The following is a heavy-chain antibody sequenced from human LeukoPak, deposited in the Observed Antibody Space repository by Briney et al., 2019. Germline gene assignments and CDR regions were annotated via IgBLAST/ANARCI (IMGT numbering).Heavy chain of an antibody. D-gene: IGHD3-22*01. CDR3: ARADYYDSSGYSGLYLDY. J-gene: IGHJ4*02. CDR2: IYYSGST. V-gene: IGHV4-30-4*01. Sequence: SETLSLTCTVSGGSISSGDYYWSWIRQPPGKGLGWNGYIYYSGSTYYNPSLKSRVTISVDTSKNQFSLKLSSVTAADTAVYYCARADYYDSSGYSGLYLDYWGEGTLVTVSS. CDR1: GGSISSGDYY.